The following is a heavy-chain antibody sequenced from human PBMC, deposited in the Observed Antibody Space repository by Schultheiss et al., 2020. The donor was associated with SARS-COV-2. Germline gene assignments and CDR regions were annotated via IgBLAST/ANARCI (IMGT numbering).Heavy chain of an antibody. D-gene: IGHD1-14*01. CDR1: GASISSGDYY. CDR3: ARSGTTPNPYYYYYGMDV. V-gene: IGHV4-30-4*01. J-gene: IGHJ6*02. Sequence: SETLSLTCTVSGASISSGDYYWSWIRQPPGKGLEWIGYIYHSGSTYSNPSLKSRVTISVDTSKNQFSLRLKSVTAADTAVYYCARSGTTPNPYYYYYGMDVWGQGTTVTVSS. CDR2: IYHSGST.